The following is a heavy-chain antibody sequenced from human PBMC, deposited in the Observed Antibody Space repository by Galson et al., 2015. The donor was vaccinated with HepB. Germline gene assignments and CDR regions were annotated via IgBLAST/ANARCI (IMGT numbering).Heavy chain of an antibody. J-gene: IGHJ6*02. CDR3: ARHSATVIRGDYGMDV. CDR2: IYPGDSDT. V-gene: IGHV5-51*01. Sequence: QSGAEVKKPGESLKISCKGSGYSFTSYWIGWVRQMPGKGLEWMGIIYPGDSDTRYSPSFQGQVTISADKSISTAYLQWSSLKASDTAMYYCARHSATVIRGDYGMDVWGQGTTVTVSS. D-gene: IGHD4-11*01. CDR1: GYSFTSYW.